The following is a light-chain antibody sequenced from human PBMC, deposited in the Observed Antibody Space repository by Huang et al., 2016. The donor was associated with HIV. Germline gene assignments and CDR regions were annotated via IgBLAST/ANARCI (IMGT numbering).Light chain of an antibody. J-gene: IGKJ4*01. CDR1: QTISTF. Sequence: DIQMTQSPSSLSASVGDRISITCRARQTISTFLNWYQQKPGKAPKLLIYAASNLQSGVSSRFSGTGSGTHFTLTVTGLQPDDFATYCCQQTSSVPLTFGGGTRVE. CDR2: AAS. CDR3: QQTSSVPLT. V-gene: IGKV1-39*01.